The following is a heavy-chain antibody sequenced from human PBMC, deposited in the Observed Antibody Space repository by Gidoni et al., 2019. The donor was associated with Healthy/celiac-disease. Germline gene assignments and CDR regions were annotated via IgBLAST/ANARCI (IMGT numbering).Heavy chain of an antibody. Sequence: EVQLVESGGGLVQPGVSLRLSCAASGFTFSSYWMSWVRQAPGKGLEWVANIKQDGSEKYYVDSVKGRFTISRDNAKNSLYLQMNSLRAEDTAVYYCARDLTRLWLWGIVVVPAAHDYWGQGTLVTVSS. D-gene: IGHD2-2*01. CDR1: GFTFSSYW. CDR2: IKQDGSEK. V-gene: IGHV3-7*01. J-gene: IGHJ4*02. CDR3: ARDLTRLWLWGIVVVPAAHDY.